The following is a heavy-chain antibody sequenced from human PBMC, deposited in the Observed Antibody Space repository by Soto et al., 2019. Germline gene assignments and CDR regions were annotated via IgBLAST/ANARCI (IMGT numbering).Heavy chain of an antibody. D-gene: IGHD1-26*01. J-gene: IGHJ4*02. CDR1: GGTFSSYA. Sequence: QVQLVQSGAEVKKPGSSVKVSYKASGGTFSSYALSWVRQAPGQGLEWMGGIIPMSGATNYAQKFQGRVTFTADESTNTAYLELTRLRSEDTAVYYCARGGPENDYWGQGTLVTVSS. CDR2: IIPMSGAT. CDR3: ARGGPENDY. V-gene: IGHV1-69*12.